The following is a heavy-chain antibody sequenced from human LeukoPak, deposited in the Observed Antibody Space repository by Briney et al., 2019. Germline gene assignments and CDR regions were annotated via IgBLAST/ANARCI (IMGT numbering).Heavy chain of an antibody. CDR1: GFTFSNYW. J-gene: IGHJ4*02. D-gene: IGHD3-3*01. CDR2: IKSDGNIT. Sequence: GGSLRLSCAASGFTFSNYWMYWVRQAPGKGLVWVSQIKSDGNITNYADSVKGRFTISRDNAKNTLFLQMNSQRAEDAAVYYCGRSGDFWSGSGVAYWGQGTLVTVSS. CDR3: GRSGDFWSGSGVAY. V-gene: IGHV3-74*01.